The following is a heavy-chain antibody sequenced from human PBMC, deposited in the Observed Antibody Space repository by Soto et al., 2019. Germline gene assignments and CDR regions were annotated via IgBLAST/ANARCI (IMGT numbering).Heavy chain of an antibody. CDR2: IHYSGSA. V-gene: IGHV4-59*01. CDR1: GASISSYH. D-gene: IGHD3-10*01. CDR3: ARDSPRSGGYGMDV. J-gene: IGHJ6*02. Sequence: SETLSLTCTVSGASISSYHWIWIRQPPGKGLEWIGYIHYSGSAYYNPSLKRRVTISADMSKSQFSLKLTSMTAADTAVYCCARDSPRSGGYGMDVWGQGTTVTVSS.